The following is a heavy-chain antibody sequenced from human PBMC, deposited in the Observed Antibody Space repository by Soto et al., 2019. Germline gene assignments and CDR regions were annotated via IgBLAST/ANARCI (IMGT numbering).Heavy chain of an antibody. Sequence: SETLSLTCVVSGSTSNYYWGWMRQPPGKGLEWIGSVYHSGITYYNPSLKGRVAISIDRSDSQFSLRLNSVTGADTAMYYCARLRGSHFDMDVWGQGTTVTVSS. CDR3: ARLRGSHFDMDV. J-gene: IGHJ6*02. CDR2: VYHSGIT. V-gene: IGHV4-38-2*01. CDR1: GSTSNYY.